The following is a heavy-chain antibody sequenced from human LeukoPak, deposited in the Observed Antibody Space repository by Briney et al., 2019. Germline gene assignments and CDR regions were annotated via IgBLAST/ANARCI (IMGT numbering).Heavy chain of an antibody. D-gene: IGHD3-10*01. J-gene: IGHJ3*02. Sequence: GASVKVSCKASGYTFTAYSMHWVRQAPGQGLEWMGRTNPNSGGTNYAQKFQGRVTMTRDTSITTAYMELSRLRSDDTAVYYCARDLDYYGSGSFFNIWGQGTMATVSS. CDR3: ARDLDYYGSGSFFNI. CDR2: TNPNSGGT. CDR1: GYTFTAYS. V-gene: IGHV1-2*06.